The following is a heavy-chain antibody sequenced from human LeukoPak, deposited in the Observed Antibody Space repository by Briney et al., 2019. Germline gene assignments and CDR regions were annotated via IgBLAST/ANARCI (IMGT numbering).Heavy chain of an antibody. J-gene: IGHJ4*02. CDR3: ASLMVRGIRDFDH. CDR1: GFTFSQYP. V-gene: IGHV3-30*04. D-gene: IGHD3-10*01. Sequence: GRSLRLSCAASGFTFSQYPMHWVRQAPGKGLEWVAVTSYDGTNNYRADSVKGRFTISRDNANNTLYLQMNSLRPEDTAVYFCASLMVRGIRDFDHWGQGTLVTVSS. CDR2: TSYDGTNN.